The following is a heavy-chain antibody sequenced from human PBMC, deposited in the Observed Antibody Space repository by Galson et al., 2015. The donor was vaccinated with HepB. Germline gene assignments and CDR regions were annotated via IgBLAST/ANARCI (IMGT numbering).Heavy chain of an antibody. V-gene: IGHV3-23*01. Sequence: SLRLSCAASGFTFSSYAMTWVRQAPGKGLEWVSAVAGSGGRTYYADSVKGRFTISRDNSKKTMYLQMNSLRAEDTAVYYCATVDDYSNFFDYWGQGTLVTVSS. CDR1: GFTFSSYA. D-gene: IGHD4-11*01. CDR3: ATVDDYSNFFDY. J-gene: IGHJ4*02. CDR2: VAGSGGRT.